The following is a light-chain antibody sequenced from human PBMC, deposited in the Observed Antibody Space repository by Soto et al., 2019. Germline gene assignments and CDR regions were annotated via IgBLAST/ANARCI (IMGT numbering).Light chain of an antibody. Sequence: DIQRTQSPSSLSASVGDRVTITCRASQGISTYLNWYQQKPGKAPKLLIYAASSLQSGVPSRFSGSESETDFILTISSLQPEDFANYSCQQSYSTTWTFGQGTKVEIK. CDR3: QQSYSTTWT. CDR2: AAS. J-gene: IGKJ1*01. V-gene: IGKV1-39*01. CDR1: QGISTY.